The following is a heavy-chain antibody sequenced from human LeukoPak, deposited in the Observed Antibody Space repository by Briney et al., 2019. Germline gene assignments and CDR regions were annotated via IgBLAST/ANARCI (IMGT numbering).Heavy chain of an antibody. Sequence: SVKVSCKASGGTFSSYAISWVRQAPGQGLEWMGGIIPIFGTANYAQKFQGRVTITADESTSTAYMELSSLRSEDTAIYYCAKDGTWSPRPAYFDYWGQGILVTVSS. CDR1: GGTFSSYA. V-gene: IGHV1-69*13. CDR3: AKDGTWSPRPAYFDY. J-gene: IGHJ4*02. CDR2: IIPIFGTA. D-gene: IGHD1-26*01.